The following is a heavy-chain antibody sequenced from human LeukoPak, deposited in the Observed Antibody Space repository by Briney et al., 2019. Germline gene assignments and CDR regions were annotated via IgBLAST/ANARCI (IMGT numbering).Heavy chain of an antibody. CDR2: IYYSGST. CDR3: ARRGYSYGFDY. J-gene: IGHJ4*02. Sequence: PSETLSLTCTVSGGSISSYYWSWIWQPPGKGLEWIGYIYYSGSTNYNPSLKSRVTISVDTSKNQFSLKLSSVTAADTAVYYCARRGYSYGFDYWGQGTLVTVSS. D-gene: IGHD5-18*01. V-gene: IGHV4-59*08. CDR1: GGSISSYY.